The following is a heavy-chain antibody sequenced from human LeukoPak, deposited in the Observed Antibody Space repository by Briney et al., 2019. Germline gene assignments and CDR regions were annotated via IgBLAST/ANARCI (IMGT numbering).Heavy chain of an antibody. CDR3: ARDHYDSSGYPYFDY. V-gene: IGHV1-3*01. CDR2: INAGNGNT. J-gene: IGHJ4*02. CDR1: GYTFTSYA. D-gene: IGHD3-22*01. Sequence: ASVKVSCKASGYTFTSYAMHWVRQAPGQRLEWMGWINAGNGNTKYSQKFQGRVTITRDTSASTAYMELSSLRSEDTAVYYCARDHYDSSGYPYFDYWGPGTLVTVSS.